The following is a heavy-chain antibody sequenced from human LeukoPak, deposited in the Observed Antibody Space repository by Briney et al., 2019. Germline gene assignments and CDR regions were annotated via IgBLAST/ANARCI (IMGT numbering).Heavy chain of an antibody. CDR3: AGLVAEAAAYNWFDP. Sequence: NTSETLSLTCTVSGGSISSYYWSWIRQPPGKGLEWIGYIYYSGSTNYNPSLKSRVTISVDTSKNQFSLKLSSVTAADTAVYYCAGLVAEAAAYNWFDPWGQGTLVTVSS. J-gene: IGHJ5*02. CDR1: GGSISSYY. D-gene: IGHD2-2*01. CDR2: IYYSGST. V-gene: IGHV4-59*01.